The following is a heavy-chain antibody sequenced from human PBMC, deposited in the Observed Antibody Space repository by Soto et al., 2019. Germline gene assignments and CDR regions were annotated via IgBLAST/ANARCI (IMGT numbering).Heavy chain of an antibody. J-gene: IGHJ5*02. D-gene: IGHD6-13*01. CDR2: IYHSGST. CDR1: GYSISSGYY. CDR3: ARGSTWQGRDWFDP. V-gene: IGHV4-38-2*01. Sequence: LSLTCAVSGYSISSGYYWGWIRQPPGKGLEWIGSIYHSGSTYYNPSLKSRVTISVDTSKTLISLKLRSVTAADTAVYYCARGSTWQGRDWFDPWGQGTLVTVSS.